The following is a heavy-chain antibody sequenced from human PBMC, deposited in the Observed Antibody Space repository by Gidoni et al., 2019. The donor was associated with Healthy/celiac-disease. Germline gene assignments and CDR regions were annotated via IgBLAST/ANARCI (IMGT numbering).Heavy chain of an antibody. V-gene: IGHV3-33*01. CDR2: IWYDGSNK. Sequence: QVQLVESGGGVVQPGRSLRLSCAASGFTFSSYGMHWVRQAPGKGLEWVAVIWYDGSNKYYADSVKGRFTISRDNSKNTLYLQMISLRAEDTAVYYCARERTAFDIWGQGTMVTVSS. CDR1: GFTFSSYG. CDR3: ARERTAFDI. J-gene: IGHJ3*02.